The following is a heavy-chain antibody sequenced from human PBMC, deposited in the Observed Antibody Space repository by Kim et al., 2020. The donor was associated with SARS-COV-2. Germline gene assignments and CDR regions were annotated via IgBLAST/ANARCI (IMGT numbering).Heavy chain of an antibody. D-gene: IGHD3-22*01. Sequence: GGSLRLSCAASGFTFSSYSMNWVRQAPGKGLEWVSYISSSSSTIYYADSVKGRFTISRDNAKNSLYLQMNSLRDEDTAVYYCARDWGGDYYYDSSGWITVDAFDIWGQGTMVTVSS. CDR2: ISSSSSTI. J-gene: IGHJ3*02. V-gene: IGHV3-48*02. CDR1: GFTFSSYS. CDR3: ARDWGGDYYYDSSGWITVDAFDI.